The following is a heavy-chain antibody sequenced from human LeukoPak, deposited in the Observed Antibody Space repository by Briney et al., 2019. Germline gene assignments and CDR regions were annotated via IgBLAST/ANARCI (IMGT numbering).Heavy chain of an antibody. CDR1: GGSISSGGYS. CDR3: ARASNLSSGYYSVYYFDY. J-gene: IGHJ4*02. Sequence: PSETLSLTCAVSGGSISSGGYSWSWIRQPPGEGLEWIGYIYYSGSTYYNPSLKSRVTISVDTSKNQFSLKLSSVTAADTAVYYCARASNLSSGYYSVYYFDYWGQGTLVTVSS. D-gene: IGHD3-22*01. CDR2: IYYSGST. V-gene: IGHV4-30-4*07.